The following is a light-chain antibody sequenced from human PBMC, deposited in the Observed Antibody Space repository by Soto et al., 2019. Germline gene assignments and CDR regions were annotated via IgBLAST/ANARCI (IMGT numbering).Light chain of an antibody. Sequence: DIQMTQSPSSLSASVGDRVTITCRASQSISSWLAWYQQKPGKAPKLLIYKGSDLQSGVPSRFSGSGSGAEFTLTISSLQPDDVATYYCLQYNNYPWTFGQGTKVDIK. CDR2: KGS. V-gene: IGKV1-5*03. CDR1: QSISSW. J-gene: IGKJ1*01. CDR3: LQYNNYPWT.